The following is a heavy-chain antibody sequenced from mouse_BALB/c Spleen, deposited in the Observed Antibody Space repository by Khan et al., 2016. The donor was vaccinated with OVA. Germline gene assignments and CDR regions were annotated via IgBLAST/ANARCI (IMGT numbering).Heavy chain of an antibody. CDR2: INPTNGGT. CDR3: TRSGYANPFAY. J-gene: IGHJ3*01. D-gene: IGHD2-10*02. Sequence: QVRLQQSGAELVKPGASVKLSCKASGYTFSSYYMYWVKQRPGQGLEWIGGINPTNGGTNFNEKFKTKATLTVDKSSSTAYMQLSSLTSEDSVVYYCTRSGYANPFAYWGQGTLVTVSA. V-gene: IGHV1S81*02. CDR1: GYTFSSYY.